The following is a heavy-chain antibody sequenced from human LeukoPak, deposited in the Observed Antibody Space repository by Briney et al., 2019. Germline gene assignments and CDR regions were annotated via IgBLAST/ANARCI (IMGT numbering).Heavy chain of an antibody. D-gene: IGHD5-24*01. CDR2: SYDSGNT. Sequence: PSETLSLTCTVSAGSISSYYWSWIRQPPGNGLEWIGNSYDSGNTNYNSSLKSRVTISVDTSKNQFSLRLSSVTAADTAVYYCARGRGYNYYYGMDVWGQGTTVTVSS. J-gene: IGHJ6*02. CDR3: ARGRGYNYYYGMDV. CDR1: AGSISSYY. V-gene: IGHV4-59*01.